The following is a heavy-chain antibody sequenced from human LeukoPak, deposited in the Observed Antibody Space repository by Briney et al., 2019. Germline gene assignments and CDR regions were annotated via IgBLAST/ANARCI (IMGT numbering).Heavy chain of an antibody. Sequence: GGSLRLSCATSASTFSSYAMYWVREAPGKGLEWVAVISYDGSDKFYADSVKGRFTISRDSSKNTLYLQMNSLRPEDTAVYYCARARPSMWIDYWGQGTLVTVSS. CDR1: ASTFSSYA. CDR2: ISYDGSDK. CDR3: ARARPSMWIDY. V-gene: IGHV3-30*04. D-gene: IGHD5-12*01. J-gene: IGHJ4*02.